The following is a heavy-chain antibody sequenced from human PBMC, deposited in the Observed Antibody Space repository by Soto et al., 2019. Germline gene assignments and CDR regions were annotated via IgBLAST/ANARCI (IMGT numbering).Heavy chain of an antibody. V-gene: IGHV4-31*11. CDR1: GGSISSGGNY. D-gene: IGHD5-12*01. CDR2: ISYGGTT. Sequence: QVQLQESGPGLVKPSQTLSLTCAVSGGSISSGGNYWSWMRQQPGKGLQWIGYISYGGTTYYNPSLNRQIVTSTDTSTNQQSPNPLSVTAADTAMYYCATQNSDDESMDSWGQGTLVTVSS. CDR3: ATQNSDDESMDS. J-gene: IGHJ4*02.